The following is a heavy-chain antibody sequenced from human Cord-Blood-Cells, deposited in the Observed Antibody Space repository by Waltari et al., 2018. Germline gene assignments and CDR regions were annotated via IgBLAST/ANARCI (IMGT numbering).Heavy chain of an antibody. D-gene: IGHD6-19*01. Sequence: QVQLVESGGGVVQPGRSLRLSCAASGFTFSSYAMPWVRQAPGKGLEWVAVISYDGSNKYYADAVKGRFTISRDNSKNTLYLQMNSLRAEDTAVYYCARDSSGNLDYWGQGTLVTVSS. CDR1: GFTFSSYA. V-gene: IGHV3-30-3*01. CDR2: ISYDGSNK. CDR3: ARDSSGNLDY. J-gene: IGHJ4*02.